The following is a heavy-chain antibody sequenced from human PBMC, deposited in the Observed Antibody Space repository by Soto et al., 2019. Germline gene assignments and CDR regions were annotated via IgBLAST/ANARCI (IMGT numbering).Heavy chain of an antibody. CDR3: AKGGTSSLPFDY. CDR2: IRYSGST. J-gene: IGHJ4*02. D-gene: IGHD2-2*01. CDR1: GGSVSPYY. V-gene: IGHV4-59*02. Sequence: QVQLQESGPGLVKPSETLSLTCTASGGSVSPYYWSWIRQSPGKGLEWIGNIRYSGSTDYNPSLKSRVTISIDTSTNQFSLKLTSVTAADTAVYYCAKGGTSSLPFDYWGQGTLVTVSS.